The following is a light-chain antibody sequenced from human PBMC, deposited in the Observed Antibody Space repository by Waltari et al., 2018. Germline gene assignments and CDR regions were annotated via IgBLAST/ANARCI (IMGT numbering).Light chain of an antibody. CDR1: QSVTNY. Sequence: DIVLTQSPAILSLSPGERASLSCRASQSVTNYLAWYQQKPGQAPRLLIYDTSNRATGIPARFSGSGFGTDFTLTISSLEPEDFAVYYCQQRRNWPITFGGGTKVEIK. CDR2: DTS. J-gene: IGKJ4*01. V-gene: IGKV3-11*01. CDR3: QQRRNWPIT.